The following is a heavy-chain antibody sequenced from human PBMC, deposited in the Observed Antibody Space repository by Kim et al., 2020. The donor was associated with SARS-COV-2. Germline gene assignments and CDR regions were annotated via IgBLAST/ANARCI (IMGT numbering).Heavy chain of an antibody. CDR1: GYSFTSYW. Sequence: GESLKISCKGSGYSFTSYWISWVRQMPGKGLEWMGRIDPSDSYTNYSPSFQGHVTISADKSISTAYLQWSSLKASDTAMYYCARLRLAAAGTEGNYGMDVWGQGTTVTVSS. V-gene: IGHV5-10-1*01. CDR2: IDPSDSYT. CDR3: ARLRLAAAGTEGNYGMDV. J-gene: IGHJ6*02. D-gene: IGHD6-13*01.